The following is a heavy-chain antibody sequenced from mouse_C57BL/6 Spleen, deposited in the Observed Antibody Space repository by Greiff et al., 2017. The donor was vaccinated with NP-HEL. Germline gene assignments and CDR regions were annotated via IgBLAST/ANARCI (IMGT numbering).Heavy chain of an antibody. Sequence: QVQLQQSGAELVKPGASVKISCKASGYAFSSYWMNWVKQRPGKGLEWIGQIYPGDGDTNYNGKFKGKATLTADKSSSTAYMQLSSLTSEDSAVYFCARSRDPYAMNCGGQGTSVTVST. CDR3: ARSRDPYAMNC. V-gene: IGHV1-80*01. CDR2: IYPGDGDT. D-gene: IGHD3-3*01. J-gene: IGHJ4*01. CDR1: GYAFSSYW.